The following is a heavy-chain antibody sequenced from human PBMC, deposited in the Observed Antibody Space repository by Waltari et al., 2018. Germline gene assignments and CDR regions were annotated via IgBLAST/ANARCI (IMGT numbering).Heavy chain of an antibody. Sequence: QVQLVESGGGVVQPGRSLRLSCAASGFTFSSSGMHWVRQAPGKGLAWVAVISYDGSNKYYADSVKGRFTISRDNSKNTLYLQMNSLRAEDTAVYYCAKEGDIVATTARFGYYYYMDVWGKGTTVTISS. CDR2: ISYDGSNK. V-gene: IGHV3-30*18. D-gene: IGHD5-12*01. CDR3: AKEGDIVATTARFGYYYYMDV. J-gene: IGHJ6*03. CDR1: GFTFSSSG.